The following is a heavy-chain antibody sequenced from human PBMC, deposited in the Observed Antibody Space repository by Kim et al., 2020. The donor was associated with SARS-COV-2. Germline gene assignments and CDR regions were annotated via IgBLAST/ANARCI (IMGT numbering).Heavy chain of an antibody. Sequence: GGSLRLSCAASGFTVSSSWMHWVRQAPGTGLVWVARINTDGSSTSYGDSVKGRFTISRDYAKNTLYLEMNSLRAEDSALYYCARGFAGQCSGGSCYQNWFDPWGQGTLVTVSS. J-gene: IGHJ5*02. D-gene: IGHD2-15*01. CDR3: ARGFAGQCSGGSCYQNWFDP. CDR1: GFTVSSSW. CDR2: INTDGSST. V-gene: IGHV3-74*01.